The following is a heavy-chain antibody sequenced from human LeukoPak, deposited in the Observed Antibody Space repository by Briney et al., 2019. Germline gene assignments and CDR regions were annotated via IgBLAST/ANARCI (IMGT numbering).Heavy chain of an antibody. J-gene: IGHJ4*02. CDR3: ARALVDFWSGYSGSSSYYFDY. CDR2: INPNTGGT. Sequence: ASVKVSCKASGCTFTGYYMHGVRQAPGQGLEWMGWINPNTGGTNYAQKFHGRVAMTRHTYISTAYMELSKLRSDETTVYHCARALVDFWSGYSGSSSYYFDYWGKGTLVTVSS. V-gene: IGHV1-2*02. D-gene: IGHD3-3*01. CDR1: GCTFTGYY.